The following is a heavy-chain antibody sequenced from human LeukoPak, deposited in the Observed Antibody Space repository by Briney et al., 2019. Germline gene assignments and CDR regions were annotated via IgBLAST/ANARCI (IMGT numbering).Heavy chain of an antibody. D-gene: IGHD3-22*01. V-gene: IGHV1-69*02. Sequence: SVKVSCKASGDIFNSYSISWVRQAPGQGLEWMGRIIPILGIANYAQKFQGRVTITADKSTSTAYMELSSLRSEDTAVYYCARGYYDSSGYLYYFDYWGQGTLVTVSS. J-gene: IGHJ4*02. CDR1: GDIFNSYS. CDR3: ARGYYDSSGYLYYFDY. CDR2: IIPILGIA.